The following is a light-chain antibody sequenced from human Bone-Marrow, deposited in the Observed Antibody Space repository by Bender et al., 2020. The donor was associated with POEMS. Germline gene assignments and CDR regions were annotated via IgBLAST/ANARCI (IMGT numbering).Light chain of an antibody. CDR1: TSNIGNNP. J-gene: IGLJ3*02. CDR3: ATWDDTLNGLV. CDR2: RNA. V-gene: IGLV1-36*01. Sequence: QSVLTQPPSVSEHPRQRVTISCSGSTSNIGNNPVNWYQQLPGTAPELLIYRNALLAPGISTRFSGSKSGTSASLAISGLQSEDEADYYCATWDDTLNGLVFGAGTKLTV.